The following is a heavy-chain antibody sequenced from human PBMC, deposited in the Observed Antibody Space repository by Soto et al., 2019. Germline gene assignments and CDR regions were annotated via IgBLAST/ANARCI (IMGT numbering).Heavy chain of an antibody. V-gene: IGHV4-59*01. Sequence: PSETLSLTCTVSGGSISSCYWGWIRQPPGKGLEWIGYMYYSGISNYNPSLKSRVTILLDTPKNQFSLKLSSVTAADSAVYYCARGASGYYPLAWFDPWGQGTLVTVSS. CDR3: ARGASGYYPLAWFDP. D-gene: IGHD3-3*01. CDR2: MYYSGIS. CDR1: GGSISSCY. J-gene: IGHJ5*02.